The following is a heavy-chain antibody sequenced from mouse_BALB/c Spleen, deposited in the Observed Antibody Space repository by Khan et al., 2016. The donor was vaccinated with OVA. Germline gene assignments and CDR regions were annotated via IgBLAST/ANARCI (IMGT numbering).Heavy chain of an antibody. CDR3: AREWGKGFFDY. V-gene: IGHV1-54*01. J-gene: IGHJ2*01. Sequence: QVQLQQPGAELVRPGTSVKVSCKASGYAFTNYLIEWIKQRPGQGLEWIGVINPGSGGANYNEKFKGKATLTADKSSSTAYIQLSSLTSDDSAVYFCAREWGKGFFDYWGQGTTLTVSS. CDR1: GYAFTNYL. D-gene: IGHD3-3*01. CDR2: INPGSGGA.